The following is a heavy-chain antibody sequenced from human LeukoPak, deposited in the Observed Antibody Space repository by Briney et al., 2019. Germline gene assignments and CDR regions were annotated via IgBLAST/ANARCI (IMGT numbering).Heavy chain of an antibody. D-gene: IGHD4-17*01. Sequence: GGSLRLSCAASGFTVSSYAMHWVRQAPGKGLEWVAVIGHDGTEKYYGDSVKGRFTISRDNSKNTLYLQMNSLRAEDTALYYCARDGHGVPLDYWGQGTLVTVS. CDR2: IGHDGTEK. CDR1: GFTVSSYA. CDR3: ARDGHGVPLDY. V-gene: IGHV3-30-3*01. J-gene: IGHJ4*02.